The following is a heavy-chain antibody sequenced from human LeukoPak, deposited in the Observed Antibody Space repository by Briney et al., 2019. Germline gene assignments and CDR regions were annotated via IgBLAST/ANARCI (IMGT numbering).Heavy chain of an antibody. CDR1: GFTFSSYW. CDR3: AREGANAFQDY. V-gene: IGHV3-74*01. D-gene: IGHD3-3*02. Sequence: GGSLRLSCAASGFTFSSYWMHWVRQVPGKGLEWVSRINSDGSDISYADSVKGRFTISRDNAKNTLYLQMNSLRAEDTAVYYWAREGANAFQDYWGQGTLVTVST. J-gene: IGHJ4*02. CDR2: INSDGSDI.